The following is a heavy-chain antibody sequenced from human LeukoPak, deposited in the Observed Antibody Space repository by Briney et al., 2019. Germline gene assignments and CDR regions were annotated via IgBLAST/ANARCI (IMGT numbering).Heavy chain of an antibody. CDR1: GYTFTGYY. J-gene: IGHJ5*02. V-gene: IGHV1-2*02. CDR3: ARDSPRINTYYYDSSGQGWFDP. CDR2: INPNSGGT. Sequence: GASVKVSCKASGYTFTGYYMHWVRQAPGQGLGWMGWINPNSGGTNYAQKLQGRVTMTTDTSTSTAYMELRSLRSDDTAVYYCARDSPRINTYYYDSSGQGWFDPWGQGTLVTVSS. D-gene: IGHD3-22*01.